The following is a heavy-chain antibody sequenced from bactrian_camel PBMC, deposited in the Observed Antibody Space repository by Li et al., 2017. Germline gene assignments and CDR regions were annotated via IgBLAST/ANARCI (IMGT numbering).Heavy chain of an antibody. V-gene: IGHV3S1*01. CDR1: GFTFSIVHW. CDR2: IYSGMGTA. Sequence: HVQLVESGGGLVQPGGSLRFSCAASGFTFSIVHWMYWVRQAPGKGLEWVSVIYSGMGTAYYAASSEGRFTISRDNAKNTLSLSMNSLKPEDTGMYYCAARETYGGRWCAPQTIPTLDYRGQGTQVTVS. CDR3: AARETYGGRWCAPQTIPTLDY. D-gene: IGHD6*01. J-gene: IGHJ4*01.